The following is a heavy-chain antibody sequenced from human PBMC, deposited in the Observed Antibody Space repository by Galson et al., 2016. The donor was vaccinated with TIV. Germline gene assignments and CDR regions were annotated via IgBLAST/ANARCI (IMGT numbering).Heavy chain of an antibody. CDR1: GDSVSSNRTA. J-gene: IGHJ3*02. Sequence: CAISGDSVSSNRTAWNWIRQSPARGLEWLGRTYYRSKWYSNYEVSLKSRININSDTSNNQFSLQLNSVSPADTAVYYCVREREVSSSGWFGTFVALDIWGPGTLVTVSS. CDR3: VREREVSSSGWFGTFVALDI. CDR2: TYYRSKWYS. D-gene: IGHD6-19*01. V-gene: IGHV6-1*01.